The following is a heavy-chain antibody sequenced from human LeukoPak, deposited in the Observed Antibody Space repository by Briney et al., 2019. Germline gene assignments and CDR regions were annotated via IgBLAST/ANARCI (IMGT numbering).Heavy chain of an antibody. D-gene: IGHD2-15*01. CDR1: GYTFTSYD. J-gene: IGHJ4*02. CDR3: ARGFGGGSRKGV. V-gene: IGHV1-8*01. CDR2: MNPNSGNT. Sequence: GASVKVSCKASGYTFTSYDITWVRQATGQGLEWMGWMNPNSGNTGHAQKFQGRVTMTRDTSISTAYMELSRLRSDDTAVYYCARGFGGGSRKGVWGQGTLVTVSS.